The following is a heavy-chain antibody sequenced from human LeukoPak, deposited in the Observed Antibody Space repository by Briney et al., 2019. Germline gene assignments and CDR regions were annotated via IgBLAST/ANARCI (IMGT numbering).Heavy chain of an antibody. CDR3: ARGQTDGDDLDY. D-gene: IGHD5-24*01. J-gene: IGHJ4*02. CDR2: ISSSGSTK. V-gene: IGHV3-11*04. CDR1: GFTFRDYY. Sequence: GGSLRLSCAASGFTFRDYYMSWIRQAPGKGLEWISYISSSGSTKYYTDSVRGRFAISRDNAKNSLYLQMNGLRVEDTAVYYCARGQTDGDDLDYWGQGTLVTVSS.